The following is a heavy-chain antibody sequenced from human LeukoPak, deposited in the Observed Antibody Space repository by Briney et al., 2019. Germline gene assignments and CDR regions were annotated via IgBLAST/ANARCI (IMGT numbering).Heavy chain of an antibody. D-gene: IGHD6-13*01. Sequence: PSETLSLTCTVSGGSISSYYWSWLRQPPGKGLEWIGYIYYSGSTNYNPSLKSRVTISVDTSKNQFSLKLSSVTAADTAVYYCARAAGPLAAPDFWGQGTPVTVSS. CDR3: ARAAGPLAAPDF. CDR2: IYYSGST. V-gene: IGHV4-59*01. J-gene: IGHJ4*02. CDR1: GGSISSYY.